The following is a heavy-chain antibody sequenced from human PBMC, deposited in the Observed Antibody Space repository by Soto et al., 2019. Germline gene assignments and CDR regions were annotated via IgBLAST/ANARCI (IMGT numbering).Heavy chain of an antibody. CDR3: ATQSPSHPGSYYNPFDY. CDR1: GYSFTTYW. V-gene: IGHV5-51*01. D-gene: IGHD3-10*01. J-gene: IGHJ4*02. CDR2: IYPGDSDT. Sequence: PGESLKISCKGSGYSFTTYWIGWVRQMPGKGLEWMGIIYPGDSDTRYSPSFQGQVTISADKSISTAYLQWSSLKASDTAMYYCATQSPSHPGSYYNPFDYWGQGTLVTVSS.